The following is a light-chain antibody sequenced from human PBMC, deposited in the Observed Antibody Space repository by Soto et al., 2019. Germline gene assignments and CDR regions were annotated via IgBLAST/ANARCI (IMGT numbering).Light chain of an antibody. Sequence: QITQSPFTLLSFLRARVALHSRASQSISRWLAWYQQKPGKATKLLIYEASSLQSGVPSRFSGSGSGTEFTLTISSLQPDDFATYYCQQYNSNSPTFGQGTKVDIK. CDR3: QQYNSNSPT. V-gene: IGKV1-5*03. CDR2: EAS. CDR1: QSISRW. J-gene: IGKJ1*01.